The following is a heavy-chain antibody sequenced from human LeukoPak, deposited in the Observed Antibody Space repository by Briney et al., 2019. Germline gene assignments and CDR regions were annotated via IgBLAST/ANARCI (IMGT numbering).Heavy chain of an antibody. Sequence: SETLSLTCGVYGGSFSGYYWSWIRQPPGKGLEWIGEISHSGSTNYNPSLKSRVTISVDTSKNQFSLKLSSVTAADTAVYYCARAWYYYGSGSYYNRVFDYWGQGTLVTVSS. V-gene: IGHV4-34*01. D-gene: IGHD3-10*01. J-gene: IGHJ4*02. CDR3: ARAWYYYGSGSYYNRVFDY. CDR2: ISHSGST. CDR1: GGSFSGYY.